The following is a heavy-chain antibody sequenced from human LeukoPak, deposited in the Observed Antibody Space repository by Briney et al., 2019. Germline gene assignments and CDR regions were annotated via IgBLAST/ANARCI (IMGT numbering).Heavy chain of an antibody. Sequence: SETLSLTCSVSGGSMRSFLWRWARQPAGKGLEWIGRIYTSGSTNYNPSLKSRVTMSVDTSKNQFSLKLSSVTAADPAVYYCARETVVAETIDYWGQGTLVTVSS. J-gene: IGHJ4*02. CDR3: ARETVVAETIDY. CDR2: IYTSGST. V-gene: IGHV4-4*07. D-gene: IGHD5-12*01. CDR1: GGSMRSFL.